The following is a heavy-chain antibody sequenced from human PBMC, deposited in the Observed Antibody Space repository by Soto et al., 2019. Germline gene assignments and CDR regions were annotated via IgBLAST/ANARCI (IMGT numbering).Heavy chain of an antibody. CDR1: GFTFSGFG. D-gene: IGHD3-16*01. V-gene: IGHV3-33*01. CDR2: IWYDGSDK. J-gene: IGHJ4*02. Sequence: PVGSLRLSCAASGFTFSGFGMHWVRQAPGKGLEWVAIIWYDGSDKYYADSVEGRFTISRDNSKNTLYLQMNSLRAEDTAVYHCAFGNLSYYFDFWGQGTPVTRLL. CDR3: AFGNLSYYFDF.